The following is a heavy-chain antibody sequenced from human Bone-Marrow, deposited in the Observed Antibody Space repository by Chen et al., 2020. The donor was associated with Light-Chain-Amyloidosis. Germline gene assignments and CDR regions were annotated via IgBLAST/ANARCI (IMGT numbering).Heavy chain of an antibody. V-gene: IGHV4-38-2*01. CDR3: ARGAVGGTTGV. Sequence: QLQLQESGPGLVEPSETLSLICAVSGNSISRGYFWGWIRQPPGKGLEWIGVLDFYHGGSPYYSPSLKSRVTITADTAKNQFSLNLTTVTAADTATYYCARGAVGGTTGVWGQGTLVTVSS. D-gene: IGHD1-26*01. J-gene: IGHJ4*02. CDR2: FYHGGSP. CDR1: GNSISRGYF.